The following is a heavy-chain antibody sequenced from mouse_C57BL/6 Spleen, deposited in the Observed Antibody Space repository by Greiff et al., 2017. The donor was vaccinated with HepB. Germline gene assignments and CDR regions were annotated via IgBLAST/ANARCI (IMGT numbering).Heavy chain of an antibody. V-gene: IGHV14-1*01. CDR3: TRLITTVEGWYFDV. Sequence: VHVKQSGAELVRPGASVKLSCTASGFNIKDYYMHWVKQRPEQGLEWIGRIDPEDGDTEYAPKFQGKATMTADTSSNTAYLQLSSLTSEDTAVYYCTRLITTVEGWYFDVWGTGTTVTVSS. J-gene: IGHJ1*03. CDR2: IDPEDGDT. CDR1: GFNIKDYY. D-gene: IGHD1-1*01.